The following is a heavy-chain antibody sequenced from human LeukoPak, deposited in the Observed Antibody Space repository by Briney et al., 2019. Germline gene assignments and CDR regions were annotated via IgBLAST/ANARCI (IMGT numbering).Heavy chain of an antibody. D-gene: IGHD3-10*01. J-gene: IGHJ4*02. V-gene: IGHV4-30-4*01. CDR1: GGSISSGDYY. CDR3: ARGPKRSGRLSPFFGY. CDR2: IYYSGST. Sequence: SQTLSLTCTVSGGSISSGDYYWSWIRQPPGKGLEWIGYIYYSGSTYYNPSLKSRVTISVHPSKKQFSLEVGSVTAAGTAVYYCARGPKRSGRLSPFFGYGGQGTLVTVSS.